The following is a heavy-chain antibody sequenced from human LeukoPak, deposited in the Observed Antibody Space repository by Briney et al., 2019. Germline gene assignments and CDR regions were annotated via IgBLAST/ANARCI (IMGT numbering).Heavy chain of an antibody. V-gene: IGHV3-74*01. Sequence: GGSLRLSCAASGFTFSSFWMHWVRQAPGKGLVWVSRISSDGSTTSYADSVKGRFTISRDNAKNTLYLQMNSLRAEDTAVYYCAKERDGYNEYWGQGTLVTVSS. CDR3: AKERDGYNEY. CDR2: ISSDGSTT. CDR1: GFTFSSFW. J-gene: IGHJ4*02. D-gene: IGHD5-24*01.